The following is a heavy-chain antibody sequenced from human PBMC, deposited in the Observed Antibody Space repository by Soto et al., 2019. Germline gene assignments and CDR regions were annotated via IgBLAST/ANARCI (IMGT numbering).Heavy chain of an antibody. J-gene: IGHJ4*02. CDR1: GGSISSGPYS. Sequence: SETLSLTCSVSGGSISSGPYSWGWIRQPPGKGLEWIGTFYYSGRTFYNPSLESRVTISVDPSKNQFSLKLSSVTAADTAVYYCARGRTDYYYGSGSPPFDYWGQGTLVTVSS. V-gene: IGHV4-39*07. CDR2: FYYSGRT. CDR3: ARGRTDYYYGSGSPPFDY. D-gene: IGHD3-10*01.